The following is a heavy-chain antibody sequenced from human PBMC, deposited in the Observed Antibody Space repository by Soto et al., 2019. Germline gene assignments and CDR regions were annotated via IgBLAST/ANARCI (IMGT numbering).Heavy chain of an antibody. J-gene: IGHJ5*02. CDR2: IKPDGSEK. V-gene: IGHV3-7*05. Sequence: EAQLVESGGDLVQPGGSLRLSCAASGFMFSDSWMNWVRQAPGKGLEWVANIKPDGSEKAYVDSVKGRFTISRDNAKKVLYHQMNSLRFDYTAVYYCASGIDPCGQGTLVTVSS. CDR1: GFMFSDSW. CDR3: ASGIDP.